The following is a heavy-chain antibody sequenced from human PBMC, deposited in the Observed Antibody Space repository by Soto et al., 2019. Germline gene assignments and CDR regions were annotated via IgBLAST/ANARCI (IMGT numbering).Heavy chain of an antibody. CDR3: ARVRCSGGSCRDAYDI. CDR2: INSDGSST. V-gene: IGHV3-74*01. CDR1: GFTFSTYW. D-gene: IGHD2-15*01. Sequence: GGSLRLSCAASGFTFSTYWMHWVRQAPGKGLVWVSRINSDGSSTSYADSVKGRFTISRDNAKNTLYLQMNSLRAEDTAMYYCARVRCSGGSCRDAYDIWGQGTMVTVSS. J-gene: IGHJ3*02.